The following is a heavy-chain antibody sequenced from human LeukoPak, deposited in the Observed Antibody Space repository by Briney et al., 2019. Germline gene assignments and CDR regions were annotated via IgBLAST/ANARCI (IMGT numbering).Heavy chain of an antibody. CDR2: IYHSGST. CDR1: GGSISSYY. Sequence: SETLSLTCTVSGGSISSYYWSWIRQPPGKGLEWIGYIYHSGSTYYNPSLKSRVTISVDTSKNQFSLKLNSVTAADTAVYYCARGGVYSGSYYDYFDYWGQGTLVTVSS. V-gene: IGHV4-59*12. D-gene: IGHD1-26*01. CDR3: ARGGVYSGSYYDYFDY. J-gene: IGHJ4*02.